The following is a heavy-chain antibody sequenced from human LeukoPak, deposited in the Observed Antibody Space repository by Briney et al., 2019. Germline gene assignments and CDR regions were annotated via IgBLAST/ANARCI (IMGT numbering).Heavy chain of an antibody. V-gene: IGHV1-18*01. J-gene: IGHJ6*03. CDR3: ARGTVGGKGYFYMDV. CDR2: ISDINGNT. CDR1: VYTFTKYG. Sequence: ASVTVSFMTSVYTFTKYGINWVRQAPGQGLEWMGWISDINGNTNHAQKMQGRVTLNTDSSTRTGYMELRSVRSDDTAVYYCARGTVGGKGYFYMDVWGKGTTVTVSS. D-gene: IGHD4-11*01.